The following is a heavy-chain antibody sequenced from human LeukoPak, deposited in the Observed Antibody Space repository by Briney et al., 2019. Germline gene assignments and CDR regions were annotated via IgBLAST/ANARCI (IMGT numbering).Heavy chain of an antibody. V-gene: IGHV4-59*12. Sequence: SETLSLTCTVSGDSIRSYYWSWIRQPPGKGLEWIGNIHYSGSTKYNPSLKSRVTISVDTSKNQFSLRVTFLTAADTAVYYCARLGALHDAFDVWGQGTLVTVSS. D-gene: IGHD3-16*01. CDR3: ARLGALHDAFDV. J-gene: IGHJ3*01. CDR2: IHYSGST. CDR1: GDSIRSYY.